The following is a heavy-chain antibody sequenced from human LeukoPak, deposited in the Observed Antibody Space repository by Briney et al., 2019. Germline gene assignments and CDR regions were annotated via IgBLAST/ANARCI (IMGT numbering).Heavy chain of an antibody. J-gene: IGHJ5*02. Sequence: PGGSLRLSCAASGFTFSIYWMSWVRQAPGKGLEYVAAITINIDRTFYADSVNGRFTISRDNSRNTLYLQMSSLRPEYTALYYCEKPARVSGIQYRLGPWGPGTLVHVSS. CDR2: ITINIDRT. CDR1: GFTFSIYW. V-gene: IGHV3-64D*06. D-gene: IGHD2-2*01. CDR3: EKPARVSGIQYRLGP.